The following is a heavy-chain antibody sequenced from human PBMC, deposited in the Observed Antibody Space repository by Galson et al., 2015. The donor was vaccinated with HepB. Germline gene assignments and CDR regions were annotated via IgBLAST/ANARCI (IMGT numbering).Heavy chain of an antibody. CDR1: GYTFTGYY. V-gene: IGHV1-2*04. Sequence: SVKVSCKASGYTFTGYYMHWVRQAPGQGLEWMGWINPNSGGTNYAQKFQGWVTMTRDTSISTAYMELSRLRSDDTAVYYCARVAIHGAMGGAFDIWGQGTMVTVSS. CDR2: INPNSGGT. CDR3: ARVAIHGAMGGAFDI. D-gene: IGHD3-16*01. J-gene: IGHJ3*02.